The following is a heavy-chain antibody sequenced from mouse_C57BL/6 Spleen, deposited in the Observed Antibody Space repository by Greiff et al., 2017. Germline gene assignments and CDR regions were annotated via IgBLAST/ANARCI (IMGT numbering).Heavy chain of an antibody. V-gene: IGHV1-62-2*01. D-gene: IGHD1-1*01. CDR3: ARHEIRYYGSSYYWYFDV. J-gene: IGHJ1*03. Sequence: VMLQQSGAELVKPGASVKLSCKASGYTFTEYTIHWVKQRSGQGLEWIGWFYPGSGSIKSNAKFKDKATLTADKSSSTVYMARSRLTSEDSAVYFWARHEIRYYGSSYYWYFDVWGTGTTVTVSS. CDR2: FYPGSGSI. CDR1: GYTFTEYT.